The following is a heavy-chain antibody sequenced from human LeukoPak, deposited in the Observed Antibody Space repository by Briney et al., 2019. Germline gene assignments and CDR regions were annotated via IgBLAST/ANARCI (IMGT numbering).Heavy chain of an antibody. V-gene: IGHV1-18*01. J-gene: IGHJ5*02. Sequence: GASVKVSCKASGYTFTSYGISWVRQAPGQGLEWMGWISAYNGNTNYAQKLQGRVTMTTDTSTSTAYMELRSLRSDDTAVYYCARDWGYCSSTSCYTRVNWFDPWGQGTLVTVSS. D-gene: IGHD2-2*01. CDR3: ARDWGYCSSTSCYTRVNWFDP. CDR2: ISAYNGNT. CDR1: GYTFTSYG.